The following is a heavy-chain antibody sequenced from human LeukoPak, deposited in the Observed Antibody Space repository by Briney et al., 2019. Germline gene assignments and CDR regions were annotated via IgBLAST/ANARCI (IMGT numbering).Heavy chain of an antibody. J-gene: IGHJ4*02. CDR2: ISSSSSYK. Sequence: GGSLRLSCTASGFSFSSYNMNWVRQAPGKGLEWVSSISSSSSYKYYANSVEGRFTISRDNAKNSLFLQMNSLRAEDTAVYYCARDFDDAYSDYWGQGTLVTVSS. CDR3: ARDFDDAYSDY. V-gene: IGHV3-21*01. CDR1: GFSFSSYN. D-gene: IGHD2-21*01.